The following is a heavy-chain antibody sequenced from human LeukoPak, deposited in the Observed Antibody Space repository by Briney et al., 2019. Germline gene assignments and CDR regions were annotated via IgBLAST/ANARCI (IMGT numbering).Heavy chain of an antibody. CDR1: GFSLSTSGMC. CDR2: IDWDDDK. CDR3: ARISGEMATITYFDY. V-gene: IGHV2-70*11. D-gene: IGHD5-24*01. Sequence: ESGPTLVNPTQTLTLTCTFSGFSLSTSGMCVSWIRQPPGKALEWLARIDWDDDKYYSTSLKTRLTISKDTSKNQVVLTMTNMDPVDTATYYCARISGEMATITYFDYWGQGTLVTVSS. J-gene: IGHJ4*02.